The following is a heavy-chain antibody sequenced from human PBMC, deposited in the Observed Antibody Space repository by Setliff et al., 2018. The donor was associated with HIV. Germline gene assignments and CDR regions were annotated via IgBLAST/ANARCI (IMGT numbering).Heavy chain of an antibody. Sequence: SETLSLTCSVSGDSITRGSYWGWVRQPPGKGLEWLGHIYNTGGTYDNPTLKSRVTISVDTYKNQFSLGLTSVTAADTAGFYCVRVSSSGYYGEGAFDIWGQGTVVTVSS. CDR3: VRVSSSGYYGEGAFDI. J-gene: IGHJ3*02. CDR1: GDSITRGSY. V-gene: IGHV4-38-2*02. D-gene: IGHD3-22*01. CDR2: IYNTGGT.